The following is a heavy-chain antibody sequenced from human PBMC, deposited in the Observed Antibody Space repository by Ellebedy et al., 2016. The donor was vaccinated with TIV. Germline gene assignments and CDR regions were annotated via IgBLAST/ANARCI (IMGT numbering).Heavy chain of an antibody. CDR2: GRGGGATP. D-gene: IGHD4-11*01. J-gene: IGHJ5*02. CDR3: ARGKDSGNYVGWFDP. V-gene: IGHV1-69*13. CDR1: GGTFSSYT. Sequence: ASVKVSCKASGGTFSSYTVTWVRQAPGQGLEWVGGGRGGGATPNYAQKFQGRVTITADESANTAYMELSSLTSEDTAVYYCARGKDSGNYVGWFDPWGQGTLVTVSS.